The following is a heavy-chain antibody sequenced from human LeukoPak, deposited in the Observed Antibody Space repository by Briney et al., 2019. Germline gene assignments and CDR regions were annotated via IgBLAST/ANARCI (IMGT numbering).Heavy chain of an antibody. V-gene: IGHV1-18*01. J-gene: IGHJ4*02. Sequence: ASVKVSCKASGYSFTSYGISWVRQAPGQGLEWMGWISAYNGNTNYAQKLQGRVTMTTDTSTSTAYMELRSLRSDDTAVYYCARDRGQLVIPFFFDYWGQGILVTVSS. CDR1: GYSFTSYG. CDR3: ARDRGQLVIPFFFDY. CDR2: ISAYNGNT. D-gene: IGHD3-9*01.